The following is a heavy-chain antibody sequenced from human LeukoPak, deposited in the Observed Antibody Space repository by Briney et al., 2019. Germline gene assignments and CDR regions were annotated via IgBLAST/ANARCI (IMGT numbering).Heavy chain of an antibody. CDR2: IYYSGST. D-gene: IGHD6-6*01. Sequence: PSETLSLTCTVSGGSISSYYWSWIRQPPGKGLEWIGYIYYSGSTNYNPSLKSRVTISVDTSKNQFSLKLSSVTAADTAVYYCARDRESRKYSSSSNAFDIWGQGTMVTVSS. V-gene: IGHV4-59*01. J-gene: IGHJ3*02. CDR1: GGSISSYY. CDR3: ARDRESRKYSSSSNAFDI.